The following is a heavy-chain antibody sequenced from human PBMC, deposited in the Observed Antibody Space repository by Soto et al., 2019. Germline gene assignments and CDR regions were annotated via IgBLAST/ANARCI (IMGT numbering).Heavy chain of an antibody. Sequence: QVQLVQSGVEVKKPGASVKVSCKASGYTFISHGISWVRQAPGPGLEWMGWISGKNGNTKYAQKLQGRVTLTTDTATSTAYMELRSLSSDDTAVSYCARVASSIVVVPDYGMDVWGQGTTVTVSS. CDR1: GYTFISHG. CDR3: ARVASSIVVVPDYGMDV. D-gene: IGHD2-15*01. J-gene: IGHJ6*02. V-gene: IGHV1-18*04. CDR2: ISGKNGNT.